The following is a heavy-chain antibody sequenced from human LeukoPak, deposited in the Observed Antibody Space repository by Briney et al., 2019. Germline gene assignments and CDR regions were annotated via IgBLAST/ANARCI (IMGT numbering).Heavy chain of an antibody. D-gene: IGHD3-10*01. Sequence: GASVKVSCKASGGTFSSYAISWVRQAPGQGLEWMGGIIPILGIANYAQKFQGRVTITADKSTSTAYMELSSLRSEDTAVYYCARDLTTMVPIWGQGTMVTVSS. J-gene: IGHJ3*02. V-gene: IGHV1-69*10. CDR2: IIPILGIA. CDR3: ARDLTTMVPI. CDR1: GGTFSSYA.